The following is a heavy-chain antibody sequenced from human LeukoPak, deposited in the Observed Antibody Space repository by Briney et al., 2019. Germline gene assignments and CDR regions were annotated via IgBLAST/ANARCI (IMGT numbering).Heavy chain of an antibody. CDR3: ARHVRYYDSSGYLTSARYYFDY. J-gene: IGHJ4*02. CDR2: IYPGDSDT. V-gene: IGHV5-51*01. CDR1: GYSFTSYW. D-gene: IGHD3-22*01. Sequence: GESLKISCKGSGYSFTSYWSGCVRQMPGKGLEWMWIIYPGDSDTRYSPSFQGQVTISADKSISTAYLQWSSLKDSDTAMYYCARHVRYYDSSGYLTSARYYFDYWGQGALVTVSS.